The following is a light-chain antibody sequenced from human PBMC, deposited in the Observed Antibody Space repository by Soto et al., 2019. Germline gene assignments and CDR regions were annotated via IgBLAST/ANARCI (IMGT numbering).Light chain of an antibody. J-gene: IGLJ3*02. CDR2: HVT. Sequence: QAVVTQEPSLTVSPGGTVTLTCGSSTGAVTSGHNPYWFQQKPGQAPKTLIYHVTHRHPWAPARFSASLLGGKAALTLSGAQPEDEADYYCLLVYSDVVVFGGGTQLTVL. CDR3: LLVYSDVVV. V-gene: IGLV7-46*01. CDR1: TGAVTSGHN.